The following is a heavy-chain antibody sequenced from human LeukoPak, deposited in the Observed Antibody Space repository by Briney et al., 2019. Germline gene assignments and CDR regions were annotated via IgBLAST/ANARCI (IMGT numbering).Heavy chain of an antibody. Sequence: RGSLRLSCAASGFTFSSYGMHWVRQAPGKGLERVAFIRYDGSNKYYADSVKGRFTISRDNSKNTLYLQMNSLRAEDAAVYYCAKDRIVVVPGYFDYWGQGTLVTVSS. CDR1: GFTFSSYG. CDR3: AKDRIVVVPGYFDY. D-gene: IGHD2-2*01. J-gene: IGHJ4*02. CDR2: IRYDGSNK. V-gene: IGHV3-30*02.